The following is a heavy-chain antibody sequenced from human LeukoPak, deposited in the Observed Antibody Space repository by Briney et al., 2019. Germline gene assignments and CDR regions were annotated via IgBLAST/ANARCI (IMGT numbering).Heavy chain of an antibody. CDR1: GGTFGGYA. J-gene: IGHJ5*02. CDR3: ARDSKAYRGYCTNGVCQGPRRVGGFDP. D-gene: IGHD2-8*01. Sequence: SVKVSCKASGGTFGGYAISWVRQAPGQGLEWMGGIIPIFGTANYAQKFQGRVTITADESTSTAYMELSSLRSEDTAVYYCARDSKAYRGYCTNGVCQGPRRVGGFDPWGQGTLVTVSS. CDR2: IIPIFGTA. V-gene: IGHV1-69*01.